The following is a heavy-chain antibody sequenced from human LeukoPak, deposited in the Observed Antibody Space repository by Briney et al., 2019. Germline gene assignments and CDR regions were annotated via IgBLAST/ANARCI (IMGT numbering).Heavy chain of an antibody. CDR1: GATFSSYA. J-gene: IGHJ3*02. Sequence: SVNVSCKASGATFSSYAISWVRQAPGQRREWMGRIIPILGIANYAQKFQGRVTIHEDKSTSTAYMELSSLRSEDTAVYYCARDEFEYYDSSGYHAFDIWGQGTMVTVSS. V-gene: IGHV1-69*04. D-gene: IGHD3-22*01. CDR3: ARDEFEYYDSSGYHAFDI. CDR2: IIPILGIA.